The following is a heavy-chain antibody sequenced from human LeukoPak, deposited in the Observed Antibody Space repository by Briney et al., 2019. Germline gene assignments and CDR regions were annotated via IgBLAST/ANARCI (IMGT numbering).Heavy chain of an antibody. CDR3: TSYDFWSGYYYY. D-gene: IGHD3-3*01. J-gene: IGHJ4*02. CDR2: IRSKAYGGTT. Sequence: GRSLRLSCTASGFTFGDYAMSWFRQAPGKGLEWVGFIRSKAYGGTTEYAASVKGRFTISRDDSKSIAYLQMNSLKTEDTAVYYCTSYDFWSGYYYYWGQGTLVTVSS. V-gene: IGHV3-49*03. CDR1: GFTFGDYA.